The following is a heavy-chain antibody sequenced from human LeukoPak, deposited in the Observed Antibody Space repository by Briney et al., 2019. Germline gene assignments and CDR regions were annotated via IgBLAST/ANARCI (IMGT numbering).Heavy chain of an antibody. CDR1: GFTFSSYG. Sequence: GGSLRLSCAASGFTFSSYGMHWVRQAPGKGLEWVAFIRYDGSNKYYADSVKGRFTISRDNSKNTLYLQMNSLRAEDTAVYYCAKEPPGTDPYFDYWGQGTLVTVSS. J-gene: IGHJ4*02. V-gene: IGHV3-30*02. CDR3: AKEPPGTDPYFDY. D-gene: IGHD3-10*01. CDR2: IRYDGSNK.